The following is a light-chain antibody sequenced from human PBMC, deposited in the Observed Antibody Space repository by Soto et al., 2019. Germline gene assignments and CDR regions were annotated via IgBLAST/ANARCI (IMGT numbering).Light chain of an antibody. CDR2: GAX. J-gene: IGKJ5*01. V-gene: IGKV3-15*01. CDR3: QQYNNWPPIT. Sequence: EIVLTQSPATLSVSPGERATRSCRASQSVSTNLAWYQQKPGQAPRLLXXGAXTRATGIPARFSGSGSGTEFTLTIRSLQSEYFAVYYCQQYNNWPPITFGQGKRLETK. CDR1: QSVSTN.